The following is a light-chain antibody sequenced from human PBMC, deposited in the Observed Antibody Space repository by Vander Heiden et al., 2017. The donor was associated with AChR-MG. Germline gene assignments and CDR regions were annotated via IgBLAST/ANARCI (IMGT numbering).Light chain of an antibody. J-gene: IGLJ2*01. CDR2: VNSDGSH. CDR3: QLWGSVV. Sequence: QLVLTQSPTASASLGASVNVTCILSTGHTIDTIGWHQHHPHRGPRYLMKVNSDGSHIKGDGIPARFSGSLSGAEPSLTISSLQSEAEADYYCQLWGSVVFGGGTTLAVL. CDR1: TGHTIDT. V-gene: IGLV4-69*01.